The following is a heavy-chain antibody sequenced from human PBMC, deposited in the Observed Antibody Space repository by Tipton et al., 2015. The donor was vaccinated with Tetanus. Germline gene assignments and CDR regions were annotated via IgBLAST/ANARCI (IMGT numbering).Heavy chain of an antibody. V-gene: IGHV1-2*02. J-gene: IGHJ4*02. Sequence: QLVQSGAEVKKPGASVKVSCKASGCTFTGYYMHWVRQAPGQGLEWMGWINPNSGGSNYAQKFQGRVTMTRDTSISTAYMERSRLRSDDTAVYYCAWLPEYSSSIERDYWGQGTLVTVSS. CDR1: GCTFTGYY. D-gene: IGHD6-6*01. CDR3: AWLPEYSSSIERDY. CDR2: INPNSGGS.